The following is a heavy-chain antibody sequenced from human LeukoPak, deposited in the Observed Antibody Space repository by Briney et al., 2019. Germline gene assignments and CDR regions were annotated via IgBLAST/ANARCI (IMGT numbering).Heavy chain of an antibody. J-gene: IGHJ4*02. CDR1: GFTFSSYW. D-gene: IGHD1-1*01. CDR3: ARPNWNDKDY. CDR2: IKQDGSEK. Sequence: GGSLRLSCAASGFTFSSYWMSWVRQAPGKGQEWVANIKQDGSEKYYVDPVKGRFTISRNNAKNSLYLLMNSLRAEDTAVYYCARPNWNDKDYWGQGTLVTVSA. V-gene: IGHV3-7*01.